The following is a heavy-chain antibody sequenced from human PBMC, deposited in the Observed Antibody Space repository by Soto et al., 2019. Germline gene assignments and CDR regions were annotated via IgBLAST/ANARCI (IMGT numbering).Heavy chain of an antibody. CDR3: ARQLGCSSTSCYNYYYYYMDV. V-gene: IGHV4-59*08. J-gene: IGHJ6*03. D-gene: IGHD2-2*02. Sequence: SETLSLTCTVSGGSISSYYWSWIRQPPGKGLEWIGYIYYSGSTNYNPSLKSRVTISVDTSKNQFSLKLSSVTAADTAVYYCARQLGCSSTSCYNYYYYYMDVWGKGTTVTVSS. CDR2: IYYSGST. CDR1: GGSISSYY.